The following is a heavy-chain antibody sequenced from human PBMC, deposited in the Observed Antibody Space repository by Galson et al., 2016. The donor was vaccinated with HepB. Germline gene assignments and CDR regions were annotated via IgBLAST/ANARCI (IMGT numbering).Heavy chain of an antibody. CDR3: ARGSDYSNYVAIY. CDR2: MNPNTGDT. D-gene: IGHD4-11*01. V-gene: IGHV1-8*01. CDR1: GDSFVTYD. J-gene: IGHJ4*02. Sequence: SVKVSCKASGDSFVTYDINWLRQATGQGPEWIGWMNPNTGDTGYVPKFQGRVTMTRNASMSTAYMELSSLRSEDTAVYYCARGSDYSNYVAIYWGQGTLVTASS.